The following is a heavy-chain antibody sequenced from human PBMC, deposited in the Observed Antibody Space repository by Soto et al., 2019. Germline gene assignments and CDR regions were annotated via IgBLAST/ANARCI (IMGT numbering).Heavy chain of an antibody. D-gene: IGHD2-2*01. CDR1: GFTFTSSA. CDR3: AADQLYCRSSSCGLGWDYMGV. J-gene: IGHJ6*03. Sequence: SVKVSCKASGFTFTSSAMQWVRQARGQRVEGIGWIVVGSGNTNYEQKFQERVTITRDMSTSTAYMELSSLRSEDTAVYYCAADQLYCRSSSCGLGWDYMGVCGKGTTVNVSS. CDR2: IVVGSGNT. V-gene: IGHV1-58*02.